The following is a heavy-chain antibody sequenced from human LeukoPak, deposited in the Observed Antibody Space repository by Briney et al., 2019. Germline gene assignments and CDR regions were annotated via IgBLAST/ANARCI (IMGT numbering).Heavy chain of an antibody. V-gene: IGHV3-21*01. D-gene: IGHD2-2*01. CDR3: ARDGCSSTSCALDY. J-gene: IGHJ4*02. Sequence: GGSLRLSCAASGFTFSSYSMNWVRQAPGKGLEWVSSISSSSSYIYYADSVKGRFTISRDNAKNSLYLQMNSLRAEDTAVYYCARDGCSSTSCALDYWGQGTLVTVSS. CDR2: ISSSSSYI. CDR1: GFTFSSYS.